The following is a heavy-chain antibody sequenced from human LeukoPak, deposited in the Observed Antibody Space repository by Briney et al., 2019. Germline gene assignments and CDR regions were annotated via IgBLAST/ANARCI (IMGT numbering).Heavy chain of an antibody. CDR2: ISGNAGST. V-gene: IGHV3-23*01. CDR1: GFIFSDYA. Sequence: GGSLRLSCAASGFIFSDYAMTWVRQAPGKGLEWVSSISGNAGSTYYIDSVKGRFTISRDNSKNTLFLQMNSLRAEDTGMYYCAKYGAPGWSGYCDYWGQGTLVTVSS. J-gene: IGHJ4*02. D-gene: IGHD4/OR15-4a*01. CDR3: AKYGAPGWSGYCDY.